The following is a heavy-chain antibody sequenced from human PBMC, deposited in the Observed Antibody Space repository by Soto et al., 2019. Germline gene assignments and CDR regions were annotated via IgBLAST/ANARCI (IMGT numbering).Heavy chain of an antibody. CDR2: ISGFNGNT. V-gene: IGHV1-18*01. CDR3: ARARGVAPPVAGNTHYYYNVAV. J-gene: IGHJ6*03. CDR1: GYSFTNYG. D-gene: IGHD6-19*01. Sequence: QDQLVQSGAEVKKPGASVTVSCKASGYSFTNYGITGLRQAPGQGLEWMGWISGFNGNTHYAQKLQGRVTMTTDASTSRAYMELMSLRSADPAVYYCARARGVAPPVAGNTHYYYNVAVWDKGTPVTVSS.